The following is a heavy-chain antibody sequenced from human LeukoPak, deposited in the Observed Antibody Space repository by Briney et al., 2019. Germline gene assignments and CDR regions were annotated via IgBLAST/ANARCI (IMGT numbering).Heavy chain of an antibody. D-gene: IGHD4-17*01. CDR1: GFTFSDHY. Sequence: GGYLRLSCATSGFTFSDHYMDWVRQAPGKGLEWVARTRSKARGYTTEYAASVKGRFTVSRDESMNSLYLQMNSLKTEDTAVYYCARGPTVTFNYHYGMDVWGQGTTVTVSS. J-gene: IGHJ6*02. V-gene: IGHV3-72*01. CDR2: TRSKARGYTT. CDR3: ARGPTVTFNYHYGMDV.